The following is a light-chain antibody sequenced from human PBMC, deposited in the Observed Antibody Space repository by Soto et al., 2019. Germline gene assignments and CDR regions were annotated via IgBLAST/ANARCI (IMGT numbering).Light chain of an antibody. J-gene: IGLJ1*01. Sequence: QSVLTQPPSASGSPGQSVTISCTGTSSDVGGYNYVSWYQQHPGKAPKLMIYEVTKRPSGVPDRFSGSKSGNTASLTASGLQAEDEADYYCSSYTSSSTLYVFGTGTKVTVL. V-gene: IGLV2-8*01. CDR2: EVT. CDR1: SSDVGGYNY. CDR3: SSYTSSSTLYV.